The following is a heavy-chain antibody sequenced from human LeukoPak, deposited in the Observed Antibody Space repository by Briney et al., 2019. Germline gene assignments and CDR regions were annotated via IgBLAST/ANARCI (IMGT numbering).Heavy chain of an antibody. CDR2: INPSGGST. V-gene: IGHV1-46*01. Sequence: ASVKVSCKASGYTFTSYLMHWVRQAPGQSLEWMGIINPSGGSTNYAQNFQGRVTMTRDTSTSTVYMELSSLRSEDTAVYYCARKISGSHSLVYWGQGTLVTVSS. J-gene: IGHJ4*02. CDR3: ARKISGSHSLVY. CDR1: GYTFTSYL. D-gene: IGHD1-26*01.